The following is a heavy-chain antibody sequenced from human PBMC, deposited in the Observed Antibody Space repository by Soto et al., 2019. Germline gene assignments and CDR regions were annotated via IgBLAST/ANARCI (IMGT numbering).Heavy chain of an antibody. CDR1: GFTFSSYG. CDR2: IKSKTDGGTT. J-gene: IGHJ3*02. CDR3: TTVAGIAVAGTGGVDAFDI. V-gene: IGHV3-15*01. D-gene: IGHD6-19*01. Sequence: PGGSLRLSCVASGFTFSSYGMHWVRQAPGKGLEWVGRIKSKTDGGTTDYAAPVKGRFTISRDDSKNTLYLQMNSLKTEDTAVNYCTTVAGIAVAGTGGVDAFDIWGQGTMVTVSS.